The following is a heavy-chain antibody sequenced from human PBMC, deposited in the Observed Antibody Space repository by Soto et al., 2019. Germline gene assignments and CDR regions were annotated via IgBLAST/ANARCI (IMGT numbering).Heavy chain of an antibody. CDR2: IWYDGSNE. V-gene: IGHV3-33*01. J-gene: IGHJ4*02. Sequence: GGSLRLSCVASGFTFSSYGMHWVRQAPGKGLEWVAVIWYDGSNEYYAYSVKGRFTISRDNSKNTLYLQMNSLRAEDSAVYYCARDQTTVTPTLFDYWGQGTLVTVSS. CDR3: ARDQTTVTPTLFDY. D-gene: IGHD4-17*01. CDR1: GFTFSSYG.